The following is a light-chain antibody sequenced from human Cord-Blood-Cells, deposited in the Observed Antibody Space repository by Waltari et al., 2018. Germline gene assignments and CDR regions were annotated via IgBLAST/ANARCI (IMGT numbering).Light chain of an antibody. Sequence: DIQMTQSPSSLSASVGDRVTITCRASQSISSYLNWYQQKPGKAPKLLIYAASSLQSGVPSRFSGCGSGTDFTLTISSLQPEDFATYYCQQSYSTLDTFGQGTKLEIK. J-gene: IGKJ2*01. CDR3: QQSYSTLDT. CDR1: QSISSY. CDR2: AAS. V-gene: IGKV1-39*01.